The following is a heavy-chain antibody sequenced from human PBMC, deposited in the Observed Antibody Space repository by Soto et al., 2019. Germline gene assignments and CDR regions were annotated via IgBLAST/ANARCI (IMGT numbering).Heavy chain of an antibody. CDR3: ARDGGMGYMSFDP. CDR1: GASISSGVYY. D-gene: IGHD3-16*01. J-gene: IGHJ5*02. V-gene: IGHV4-31*03. CDR2: IYKTGTT. Sequence: QVQLQESGPGLVKPAQTLSLTCTVSGASISSGVYYWNWIRQRPGKGPEWIGNIYKTGTTDYNPSLKSRLTISADTSKNHFSLKLDSVTAADTAVYFCARDGGMGYMSFDPWGQGTLVIVSS.